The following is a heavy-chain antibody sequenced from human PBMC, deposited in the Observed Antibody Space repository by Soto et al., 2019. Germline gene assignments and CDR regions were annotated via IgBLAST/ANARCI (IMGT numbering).Heavy chain of an antibody. J-gene: IGHJ6*02. D-gene: IGHD3-3*01. CDR1: GGSISSYY. V-gene: IGHV4-59*01. CDR2: IYDSGST. Sequence: PWGAPSLTCTVSGGSISSYYWSWIRQPPGKGLEWVGYIYDSGSTNYTPSLKSRVTISVGTSKNQFSLKLSSVTAADTVLYYWASLNYDFWSGYGSHYYYGMDVWGQGTTVTVSS. CDR3: ASLNYDFWSGYGSHYYYGMDV.